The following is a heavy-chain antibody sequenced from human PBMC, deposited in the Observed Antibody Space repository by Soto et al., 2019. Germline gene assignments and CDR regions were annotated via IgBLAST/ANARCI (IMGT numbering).Heavy chain of an antibody. D-gene: IGHD1-26*01. J-gene: IGHJ4*02. CDR3: TTDAAIV. CDR2: IKSISDGGTT. Sequence: EVPLLESGGGLVKPGGSLRLSCAASGFTFSNAWMSWVRQAPGKGLEWVGRIKSISDGGTTDYAAPVKGRFTISRDDSKNTLYLQMNSLKTEDTAVYFCTTDAAIVWGQGTLVTVSS. V-gene: IGHV3-15*01. CDR1: GFTFSNAW.